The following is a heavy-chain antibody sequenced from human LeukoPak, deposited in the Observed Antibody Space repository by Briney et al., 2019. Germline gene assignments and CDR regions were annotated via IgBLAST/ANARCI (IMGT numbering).Heavy chain of an antibody. V-gene: IGHV1-18*04. CDR1: GYTFTGYY. Sequence: ASVKVSCKASGYTFTGYYMHWVRQAPGQGLEWMGWISAYNGNTNYAQKLQGRVTMTTDTSTSTAYMELRSLRSDDPAVYYCARTPDIVLMVYAIHGYFDYWGQGTLVTVSS. CDR3: ARTPDIVLMVYAIHGYFDY. D-gene: IGHD2-8*01. CDR2: ISAYNGNT. J-gene: IGHJ4*02.